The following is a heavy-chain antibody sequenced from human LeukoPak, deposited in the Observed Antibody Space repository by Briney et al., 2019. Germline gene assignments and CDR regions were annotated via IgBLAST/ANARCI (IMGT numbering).Heavy chain of an antibody. CDR3: ARDLYSNFPFDY. J-gene: IGHJ4*02. D-gene: IGHD4-11*01. V-gene: IGHV3-23*01. CDR1: GFTFSSYA. CDR2: ISGSGGST. Sequence: PGASLRLSCAASGFTFSSYAMSWVRQAPGKGLEWVSAISGSGGSTYYADSVKGRFTISRDNSKNTLYLQMNSLRAEDTAVYYCARDLYSNFPFDYWGQGTLVTVSS.